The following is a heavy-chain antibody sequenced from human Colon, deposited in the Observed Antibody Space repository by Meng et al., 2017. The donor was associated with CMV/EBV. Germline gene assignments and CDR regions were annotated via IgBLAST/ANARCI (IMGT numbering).Heavy chain of an antibody. V-gene: IGHV3-7*04. J-gene: IGHJ4*02. CDR1: GITMSNSW. D-gene: IGHD6-13*01. CDR2: IKGDGSEI. Sequence: GYLVEAGGGLVQPGGSLRLSCVVSGITMSNSWMSWVRQAPAKGLEWVANIKGDGSEIQYVDSVKGRFTVSRDNTKNSLYLQMNILKTEDTAVYYCVRGSSSFWGQGTLVTVSS. CDR3: VRGSSSF.